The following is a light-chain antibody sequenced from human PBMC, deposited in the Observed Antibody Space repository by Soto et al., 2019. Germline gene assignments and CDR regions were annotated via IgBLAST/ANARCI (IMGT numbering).Light chain of an antibody. V-gene: IGKV1-33*01. CDR3: QQYDNLPIP. CDR1: QDISNH. Sequence: DIQMTQSPSSLSPSVGDRVTLTCQASQDISNHLNWYQRKPGKAPKLLIYDASNLETGVPSRFSGSGSGTDFTFTISSLQPEDIATYYCQQYDNLPIPFGQGTRLEIK. CDR2: DAS. J-gene: IGKJ5*01.